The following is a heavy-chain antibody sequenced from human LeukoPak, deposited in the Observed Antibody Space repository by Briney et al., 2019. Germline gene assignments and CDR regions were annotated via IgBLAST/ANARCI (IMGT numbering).Heavy chain of an antibody. CDR2: ISSSSSTI. J-gene: IGHJ4*02. Sequence: GGSLRLSCAASGFTFSSYSMNWVRRAPGKGLEWVSCISSSSSTIYYADSVKGRFTISRDNSKNTLYLQMSRLSAEDTAVYYCAKGYYYASSGYSGLQLDYSGQGTLVTVSS. CDR3: AKGYYYASSGYSGLQLDY. D-gene: IGHD3-22*01. V-gene: IGHV3-48*01. CDR1: GFTFSSYS.